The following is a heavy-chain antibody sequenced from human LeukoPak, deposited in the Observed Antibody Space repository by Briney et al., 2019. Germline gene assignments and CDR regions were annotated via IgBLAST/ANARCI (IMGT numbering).Heavy chain of an antibody. Sequence: GGSLRLSCAASGFTVTRNHMNWVRQAPGKGPERVSVIYSGGSTFYADSVKGRFTISRDSSKNTLYLQMNSLRVEDTAVYYCEGWEASTGSDYWGQGTLVTVSS. CDR1: GFTVTRNH. CDR3: EGWEASTGSDY. J-gene: IGHJ4*02. CDR2: IYSGGST. V-gene: IGHV3-53*01. D-gene: IGHD1-26*01.